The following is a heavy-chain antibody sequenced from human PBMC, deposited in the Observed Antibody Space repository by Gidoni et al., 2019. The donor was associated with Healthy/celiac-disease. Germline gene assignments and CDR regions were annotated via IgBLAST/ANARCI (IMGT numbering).Heavy chain of an antibody. CDR3: AKAGPIVVVVAATGYFQH. CDR1: GFTSSSYG. CDR2: ISYDGINK. D-gene: IGHD2-15*01. J-gene: IGHJ1*01. V-gene: IGHV3-30*18. Sequence: QVQLVESGGGEVQPGRSLRPSCAASGFTSSSYGMHWVRQAPGRGLGWVAVISYDGINKYYADSVKGRFTISRDNSKNTLYLQMNSLRAEDTAVYYCAKAGPIVVVVAATGYFQHWGQGTLVTVSS.